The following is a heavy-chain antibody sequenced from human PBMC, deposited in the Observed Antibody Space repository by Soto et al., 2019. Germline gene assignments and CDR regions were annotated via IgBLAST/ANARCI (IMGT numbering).Heavy chain of an antibody. CDR1: GFTFSNAW. CDR2: IKSKTDGGTT. Sequence: GGSLRLSCAASGFTFSNAWMNWVRQAPGKGLEWVGRIKSKTDGGTTDYAAPVKGRFTISRDDSKNTLYLQMNSLKTEDTAVYYCTTVTTREYYDFWSGYSFFDYWGQGTLVTVSS. D-gene: IGHD3-3*01. V-gene: IGHV3-15*07. J-gene: IGHJ4*02. CDR3: TTVTTREYYDFWSGYSFFDY.